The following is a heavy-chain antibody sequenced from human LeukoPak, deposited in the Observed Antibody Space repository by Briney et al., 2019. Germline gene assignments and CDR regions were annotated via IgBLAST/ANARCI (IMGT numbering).Heavy chain of an antibody. V-gene: IGHV4-4*02. CDR1: GFTFSSYSM. D-gene: IGHD2-2*02. J-gene: IGHJ4*01. CDR3: ARRNIRERGGGLDY. Sequence: GSLRLSCAASGFTFSSYSMNWVRQAPGKGLEWIGEIYHSGSTSYNPSLKSRLTIPVDKSQNQVSLQLKSLTAADTAVYYCARRNIRERGGGLDYWGYGTLVTVSS. CDR2: IYHSGST.